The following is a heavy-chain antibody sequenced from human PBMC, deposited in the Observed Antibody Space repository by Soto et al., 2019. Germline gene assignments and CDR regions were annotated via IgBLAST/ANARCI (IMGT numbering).Heavy chain of an antibody. V-gene: IGHV1-18*04. J-gene: IGHJ4*02. D-gene: IGHD6-19*01. CDR1: GYSFTSYG. Sequence: QVQLVQSGAEVKKPGASVKVSCKASGYSFTSYGINWVRQAPGQGLEWLGCKSAYNGNTNYAQKLQGRVTMPPDTSTSTAYMELRSLRSDDTAVYYCATGEGSGWYVRPSGYWGQGTLVTVSS. CDR2: KSAYNGNT. CDR3: ATGEGSGWYVRPSGY.